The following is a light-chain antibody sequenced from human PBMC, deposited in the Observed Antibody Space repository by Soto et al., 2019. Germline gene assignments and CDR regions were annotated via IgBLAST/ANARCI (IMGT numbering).Light chain of an antibody. CDR2: AAS. V-gene: IGKV1-9*01. J-gene: IGKJ5*01. Sequence: DIQLTQSPSFLSASVVDRVTITCRASQGISNYLAWYQQKPGKAPKFLIYAASTLQSGVPSRFSGSGSGTEFTLTISSLQPEDSATYYCQGLNDYPITFGQGTRLEIK. CDR1: QGISNY. CDR3: QGLNDYPIT.